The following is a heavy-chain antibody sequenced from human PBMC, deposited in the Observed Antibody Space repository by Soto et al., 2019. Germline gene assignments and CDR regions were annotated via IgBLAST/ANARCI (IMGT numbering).Heavy chain of an antibody. D-gene: IGHD6-19*01. J-gene: IGHJ4*02. Sequence: GGSLLLSCAGSGFTFSSSGMHWVRQAPGKGLEWVAVISYDGSNKYYADSVKGRFTISRDNSKNTLYLQMNSLRAEDTAVYYCAKDGAYSSGWAFDYWRQGNLVTGSS. CDR3: AKDGAYSSGWAFDY. CDR2: ISYDGSNK. CDR1: GFTFSSSG. V-gene: IGHV3-30*18.